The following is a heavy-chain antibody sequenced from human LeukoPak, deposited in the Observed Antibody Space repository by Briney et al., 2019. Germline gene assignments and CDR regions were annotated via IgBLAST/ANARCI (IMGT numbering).Heavy chain of an antibody. V-gene: IGHV3-23*01. CDR1: GFTFTNYA. J-gene: IGHJ4*02. D-gene: IGHD1-20*01. CDR2: ISGGGGSA. CDR3: AKDRRITAPLFDY. Sequence: GGSLRLSCAASGFTFTNYAMSWVRQAPGKGLEWVSTISGGGGSAFYADSVKGRFTISRDNSKNTLSLQMNSLRAEDTAVYYCAKDRRITAPLFDYWGQGTLVTVSS.